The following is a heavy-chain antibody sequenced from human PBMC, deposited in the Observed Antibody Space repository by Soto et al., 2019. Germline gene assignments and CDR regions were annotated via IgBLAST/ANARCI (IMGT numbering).Heavy chain of an antibody. D-gene: IGHD3-3*01. CDR3: TTIDDFWSGYPRY. Sequence: GSLRLSCAASGFTFSNAWMNWVRQAPGKGLEWAGRIKSKTDGGTTDYAAPVKGRFTISRDDSKNTLYLQMNSLKTEDIAVYYCTTIDDFWSGYPRYWGQGTLVTVSS. CDR2: IKSKTDGGTT. V-gene: IGHV3-15*07. J-gene: IGHJ4*02. CDR1: GFTFSNAW.